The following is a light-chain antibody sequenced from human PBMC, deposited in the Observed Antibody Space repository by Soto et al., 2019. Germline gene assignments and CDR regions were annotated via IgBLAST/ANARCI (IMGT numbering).Light chain of an antibody. CDR1: QSVSSY. Sequence: EIVMTQSPATLSVSPGERAGLSYRASQSVSSYLAWYQQKPGQAPRLLIYDASNRATGIPARFSGSGSGTDFTLTISRLEPEDFAVYICQQYGSSLWTFGQGTKVDI. CDR2: DAS. J-gene: IGKJ1*01. CDR3: QQYGSSLWT. V-gene: IGKV3-11*01.